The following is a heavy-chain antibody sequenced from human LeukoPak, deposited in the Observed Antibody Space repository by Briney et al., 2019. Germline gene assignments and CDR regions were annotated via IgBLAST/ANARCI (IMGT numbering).Heavy chain of an antibody. V-gene: IGHV4-34*01. D-gene: IGHD4-17*01. CDR1: GGSFSGYY. J-gene: IGHJ4*02. Sequence: SETLSLTCAVYGGSFSGYYWTWIRQPPGKGLEWIGEINHSGSTNYNPSLKSRVTISVDTSKDQFSLKLSSVTAADTAVYYCARGQGTVTTHWGQGTLVTVSS. CDR3: ARGQGTVTTH. CDR2: INHSGST.